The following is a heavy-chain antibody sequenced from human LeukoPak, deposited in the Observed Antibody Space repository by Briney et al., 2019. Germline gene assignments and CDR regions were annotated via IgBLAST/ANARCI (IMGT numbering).Heavy chain of an antibody. CDR1: GGSISSSSYY. J-gene: IGHJ6*03. CDR3: ARHAGSGWYYYYYYMDV. V-gene: IGHV4-39*01. Sequence: SETLSLTCTVSGGSISSSSYYWGWIRQPPGKGLEWIGSIYYSGSTYYNPSLKSRVTISVDTSKNQFSLKLSSVTAADTAVYYCARHAGSGWYYYYYYMDVWGKGTTVTISS. D-gene: IGHD6-19*01. CDR2: IYYSGST.